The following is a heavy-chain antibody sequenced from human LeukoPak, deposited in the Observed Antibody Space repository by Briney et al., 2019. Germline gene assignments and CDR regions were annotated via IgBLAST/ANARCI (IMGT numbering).Heavy chain of an antibody. CDR3: ARENDSSGYYWYYFDY. CDR2: IYTSGST. D-gene: IGHD3-22*01. V-gene: IGHV4-61*02. CDR1: GGSITSGRYY. Sequence: SRTLSLTCAVSGGSITSGRYYWSWIRQPAGKGLEWIGRIYTSGSTDYNPSLKSRVTISVDTSKNHLSLTLSSVTAADTAVYYCARENDSSGYYWYYFDYWGQGTLVTVSS. J-gene: IGHJ4*02.